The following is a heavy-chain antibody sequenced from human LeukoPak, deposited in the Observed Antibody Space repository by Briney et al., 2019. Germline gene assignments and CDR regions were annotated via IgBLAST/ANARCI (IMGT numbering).Heavy chain of an antibody. J-gene: IGHJ6*02. CDR2: IKQDGSEK. CDR3: ASSYDFWSGYYIAWYYGMDV. V-gene: IGHV3-7*03. D-gene: IGHD3-3*01. Sequence: GGSLRLSCAASGFTFSRYWMTWVRQAPGKGLEWVANIKQDGSEKYYVDSVKGRFTISRDNAKNSLYLQMNSLRAEDTAVYYCASSYDFWSGYYIAWYYGMDVWGQGTTVTVSS. CDR1: GFTFSRYW.